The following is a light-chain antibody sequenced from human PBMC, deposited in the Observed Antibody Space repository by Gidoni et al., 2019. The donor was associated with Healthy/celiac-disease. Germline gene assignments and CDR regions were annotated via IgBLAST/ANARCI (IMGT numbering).Light chain of an antibody. J-gene: IGKJ3*01. Sequence: DIVMTQSPDSLAVSLGERATINCKSSQSVLYSSNNKNYLAWYQQKPGQPPKLLIYLASTRESGVPDRFSGSWSGTDFTLTISSLQAEDVAVYCCQQYYSTPLFXPXTKVDIK. V-gene: IGKV4-1*01. CDR3: QQYYSTPL. CDR1: QSVLYSSNNKNY. CDR2: LAS.